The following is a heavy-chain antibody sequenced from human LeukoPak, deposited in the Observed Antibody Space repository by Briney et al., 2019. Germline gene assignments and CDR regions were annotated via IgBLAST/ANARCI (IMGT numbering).Heavy chain of an antibody. D-gene: IGHD3-10*01. CDR1: GFTFSSYG. J-gene: IGHJ4*02. Sequence: PGGSLRLSCAASGFTFSSYGMHWVRQAPGKGLEWVAFIRYDGSNKYYADSVKGRSTISRDNSKNTLYLQMNSLRAEDTAVYYCAKRYYGSGRHSFDYWGQGTLVTVSS. CDR2: IRYDGSNK. CDR3: AKRYYGSGRHSFDY. V-gene: IGHV3-30*02.